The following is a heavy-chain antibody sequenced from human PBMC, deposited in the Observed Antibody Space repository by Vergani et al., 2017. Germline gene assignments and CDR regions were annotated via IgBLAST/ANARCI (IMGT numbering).Heavy chain of an antibody. V-gene: IGHV4-59*01. Sequence: QVQLQESGPGLVKPSETLSLTFPVSGGSISSYYWSWIRQPPGKGLEWIGYIYYSGSTNYNPSLKSRVTISVDTSKNQFSLKLSSVTAADTAVYYCARNPYCGGDCYSDAFDIWGQGTMVTVSS. CDR3: ARNPYCGGDCYSDAFDI. CDR1: GGSISSYY. D-gene: IGHD2-21*02. CDR2: IYYSGST. J-gene: IGHJ3*02.